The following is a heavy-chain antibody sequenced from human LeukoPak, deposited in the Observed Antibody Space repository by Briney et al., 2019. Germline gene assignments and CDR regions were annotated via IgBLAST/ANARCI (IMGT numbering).Heavy chain of an antibody. CDR1: GFTFSSYA. V-gene: IGHV3-23*01. Sequence: GGSLRLSCAASGFTFSSYAMNWVRQAPGKGLEWVSAINPSGGSTYYADSVKGRFTISRDNSENTLYLQMNSLRAEDTAIYYCAKSGGHPYFDLWGRGTLVSVSS. D-gene: IGHD1-26*01. CDR3: AKSGGHPYFDL. J-gene: IGHJ2*01. CDR2: INPSGGST.